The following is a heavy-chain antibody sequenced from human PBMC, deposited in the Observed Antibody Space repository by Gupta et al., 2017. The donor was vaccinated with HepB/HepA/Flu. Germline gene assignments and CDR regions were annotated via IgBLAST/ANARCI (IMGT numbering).Heavy chain of an antibody. J-gene: IGHJ4*02. CDR3: ARMSSGYYEGDY. V-gene: IGHV3-74*01. Sequence: EVQLVESGGGLVQPGGSLRLSCAASGFTFSTYWMHWVRHAPGKGLVWVSSINSDGTSTRDADSVKGRFTIYRDNAKSTLFLQMNSMRDEETAVYYWARMSSGYYEGDYWGQGTLVTVSS. CDR1: GFTFSTYW. D-gene: IGHD6-19*01. CDR2: INSDGTST.